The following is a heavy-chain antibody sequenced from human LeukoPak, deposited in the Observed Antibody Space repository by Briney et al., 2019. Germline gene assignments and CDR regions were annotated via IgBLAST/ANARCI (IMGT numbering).Heavy chain of an antibody. Sequence: PGGSLRLSCAASGFTFSSYWMSWVRQAPGKGLEWVANIKQDGSEKYYVDSVKGRFTISRGNAKNSLYLQMNSLRAEDTAVYYCARASYSGYPGVFDYWGQGTLVTVSS. CDR1: GFTFSSYW. CDR2: IKQDGSEK. D-gene: IGHD5-12*01. CDR3: ARASYSGYPGVFDY. J-gene: IGHJ4*02. V-gene: IGHV3-7*01.